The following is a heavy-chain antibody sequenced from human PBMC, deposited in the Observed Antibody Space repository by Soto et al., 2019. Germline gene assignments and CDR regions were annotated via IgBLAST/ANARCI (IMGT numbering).Heavy chain of an antibody. J-gene: IGHJ2*01. CDR1: GFTFSNYA. D-gene: IGHD7-27*01. V-gene: IGHV3-23*01. CDR3: AKKGSPSGDHSNWYFDL. CDR2: VSGSGGTT. Sequence: GSVRLSCAASGFTFSNYAISWVRQAPGKGLEWVSTVSGSGGTTYYADSVKGRFTISRDNSKNTLYLQMDSLSADDTAVYFCAKKGSPSGDHSNWYFDLWGRGTLVTVSS.